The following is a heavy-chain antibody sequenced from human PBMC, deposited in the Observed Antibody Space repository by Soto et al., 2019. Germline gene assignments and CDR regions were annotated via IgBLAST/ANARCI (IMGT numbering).Heavy chain of an antibody. CDR3: ARGGDFDF. Sequence: QVQLVQSGAEVKKPGASVKVSCKASGYTFTTYDINWVRQATGQGLEWMGWMNPYNSNTGYAQRFQGRVTLTWDTSISTAYMELGSLTSEDTAIYYCARGGDFDFWGQGTLVSVSS. J-gene: IGHJ4*02. V-gene: IGHV1-8*01. CDR1: GYTFTTYD. D-gene: IGHD3-16*01. CDR2: MNPYNSNT.